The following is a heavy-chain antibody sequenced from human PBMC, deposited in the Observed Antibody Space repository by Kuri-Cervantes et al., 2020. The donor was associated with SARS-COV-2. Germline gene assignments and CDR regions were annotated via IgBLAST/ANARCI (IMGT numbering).Heavy chain of an antibody. D-gene: IGHD2-21*01. CDR1: GFTFSSYG. CDR3: AKDLCGGDCPPLDY. V-gene: IGHV3-30*18. Sequence: GESLKISCAASGFTFSSYGMHWVRQAPGKGLEWVAVISYDGSNKHYADSAKGRFTISRDNSKNTLYLQMNSLRAEDTAVYYCAKDLCGGDCPPLDYWGQGTLVTVSS. J-gene: IGHJ4*02. CDR2: ISYDGSNK.